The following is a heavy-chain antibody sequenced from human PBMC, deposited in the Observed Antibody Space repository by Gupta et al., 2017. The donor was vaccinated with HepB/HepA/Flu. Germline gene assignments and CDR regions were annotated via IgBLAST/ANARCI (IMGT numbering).Heavy chain of an antibody. D-gene: IGHD3-3*01. V-gene: IGHV3-23*01. CDR1: GFTFRSYD. CDR2: ISGSGGST. J-gene: IGHJ4*02. Sequence: EVQLLESGGGLVQPGGSLRLSCAASGFTFRSYDMSWVRQAPGKGLEWVSAISGSGGSTYYADSVKGRFTISRDNSKNTLYLQMNSLRAEDTAVYYCAKDYDFWSGRDSYFDYWGQGTLVTVSS. CDR3: AKDYDFWSGRDSYFDY.